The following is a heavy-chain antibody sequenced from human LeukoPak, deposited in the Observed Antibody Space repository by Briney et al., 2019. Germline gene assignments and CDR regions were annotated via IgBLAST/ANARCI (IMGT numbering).Heavy chain of an antibody. CDR3: AKDPIAVAGNNYYRMDA. Sequence: PGRSLRLSCAASGFTFSSYAMHWVRQAPGKGLEWVAVISSDGTNKYYADSVKGRFTISRDNSKNTLYLQMNSLRAEDTAVYYCAKDPIAVAGNNYYRMDAWGQGTTVSVSS. CDR2: ISSDGTNK. J-gene: IGHJ6*02. D-gene: IGHD6-19*01. V-gene: IGHV3-30*18. CDR1: GFTFSSYA.